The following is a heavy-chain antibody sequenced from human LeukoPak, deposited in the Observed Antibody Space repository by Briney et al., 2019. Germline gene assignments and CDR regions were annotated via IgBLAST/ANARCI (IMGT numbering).Heavy chain of an antibody. J-gene: IGHJ4*02. CDR1: GGSISSYY. Sequence: PSETLSLTCTVSGGSISSYYWSWIRQPPGKGLEWIGYIYYSGSTNYNPSLKSRVTISVDTSKNQFSLKLSSVTAADTAVYYCAREGLDFWSGYYSAFDYWGQGTLVTVSS. D-gene: IGHD3-3*01. V-gene: IGHV4-59*12. CDR2: IYYSGST. CDR3: AREGLDFWSGYYSAFDY.